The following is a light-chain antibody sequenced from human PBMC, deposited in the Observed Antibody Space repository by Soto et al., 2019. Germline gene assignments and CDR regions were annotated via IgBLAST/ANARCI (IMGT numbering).Light chain of an antibody. CDR3: KQYYRWPFT. J-gene: IGKJ3*01. CDR2: GAS. V-gene: IGKV3-15*01. Sequence: EMVVTQSPATLSVSPGERATLSCWASQSVSNNLAWYQQKPGQAPRLLIYGASTRATGIQARFSGSGSETEFTLTIRSLQPEDFAVYYCKQYYRWPFTVGPGTKVDIK. CDR1: QSVSNN.